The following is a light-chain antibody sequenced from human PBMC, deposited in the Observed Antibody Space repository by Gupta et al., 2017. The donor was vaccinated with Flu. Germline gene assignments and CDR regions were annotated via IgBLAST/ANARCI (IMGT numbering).Light chain of an antibody. CDR3: QQYNSYSGT. J-gene: IGKJ1*01. V-gene: IGKV1-5*03. CDR1: QSISSW. Sequence: GDRVTITCRASQSISSWVAWYQQKPGKAPKLLIEKASSLESGVPSRFSGSGSGTDFTRTISSLQPDDFATYYCQQYNSYSGTFGQGTKVEIK. CDR2: KAS.